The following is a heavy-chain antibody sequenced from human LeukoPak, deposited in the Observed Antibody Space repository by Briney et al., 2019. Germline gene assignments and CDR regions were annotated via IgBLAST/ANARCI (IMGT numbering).Heavy chain of an antibody. V-gene: IGHV4-59*12. CDR2: IYYSGST. CDR3: ARGGRGPDAFDI. J-gene: IGHJ3*02. D-gene: IGHD3-10*01. Sequence: SETLSLTCTVSGGSISSYYWSWIRQPPGKGLEWIGYIYYSGSTNYNPSLKSRVTISVDTSKNQFSLKLSSVTAADTAVCYCARGGRGPDAFDIWGQGTVVTVSS. CDR1: GGSISSYY.